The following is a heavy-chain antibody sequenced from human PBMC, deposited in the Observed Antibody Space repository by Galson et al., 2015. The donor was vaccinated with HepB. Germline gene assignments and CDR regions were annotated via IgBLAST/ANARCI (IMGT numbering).Heavy chain of an antibody. Sequence: SVKVSCKASGYTFSTYYIHWVRQAPGQGLEWMGIINPSGGRTNYAQKFQDRVTITRDTSTSTVYMQLSSLRSEDTAVYYCATIRVGFCITTSCKADDFDIWGQGTMVTVSS. J-gene: IGHJ3*02. CDR3: ATIRVGFCITTSCKADDFDI. CDR2: INPSGGRT. V-gene: IGHV1-46*01. D-gene: IGHD2-2*01. CDR1: GYTFSTYY.